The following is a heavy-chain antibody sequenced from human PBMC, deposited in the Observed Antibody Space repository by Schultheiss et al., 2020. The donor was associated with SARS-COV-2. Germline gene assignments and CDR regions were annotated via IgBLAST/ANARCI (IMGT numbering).Heavy chain of an antibody. CDR2: TYYRSKWYN. CDR3: ARGGNWLVRSDGLYFDY. J-gene: IGHJ4*02. Sequence: SQTLSLTCAISGDSVSSNSAAWNWIRQSPSRGLEWLGRTYYRSKWYNDYAVSVKSRITINPDTSKNQFSLQLNSVTPEDTAVYYCARGGNWLVRSDGLYFDYWGQGTLVTVSS. CDR1: GDSVSSNSAA. V-gene: IGHV6-1*01. D-gene: IGHD6-19*01.